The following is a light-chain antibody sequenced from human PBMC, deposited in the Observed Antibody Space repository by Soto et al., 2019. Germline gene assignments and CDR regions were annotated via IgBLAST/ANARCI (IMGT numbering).Light chain of an antibody. CDR2: GAS. Sequence: EIVMTQSPGTLSVSPGERGTLSCRASQSVSRNLAWYQQKPGQAPRLLIYGASRRATGVPARFSGSGSGTDFTLTISSLEPEDFAVYYCQQRGTFGGGTKVDIK. CDR1: QSVSRN. J-gene: IGKJ4*01. CDR3: QQRGT. V-gene: IGKV3-15*01.